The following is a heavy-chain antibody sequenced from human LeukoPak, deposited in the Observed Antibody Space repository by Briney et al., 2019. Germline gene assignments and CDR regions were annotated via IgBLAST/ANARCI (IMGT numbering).Heavy chain of an antibody. CDR1: GGSISSGGYY. CDR3: ARAWPIDY. J-gene: IGHJ4*02. Sequence: SQTLSLTCTVSGGSISSGGYYWSWIRQPPGKGLEWIGYIYHSGSTYYNPSLKSRVTISVDRSKNQFSLKLSSVTAADTAVYYCARAWPIDYWGQGTLVTVSS. V-gene: IGHV4-30-2*01. CDR2: IYHSGST.